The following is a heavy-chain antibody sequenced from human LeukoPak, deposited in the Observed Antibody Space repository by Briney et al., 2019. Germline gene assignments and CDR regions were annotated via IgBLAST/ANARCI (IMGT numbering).Heavy chain of an antibody. D-gene: IGHD3-10*01. CDR1: GGSFSGYY. Sequence: SETLSLTCAVYGGSFSGYYWSWIRQPPGKGLEWIGEINHSGSTNYNPSLKSLVTISVDTSKNQFSLKLSSVTAADTAVYYCARVASQNQITMLDYWGQGTLVTVSS. V-gene: IGHV4-34*01. CDR2: INHSGST. J-gene: IGHJ4*02. CDR3: ARVASQNQITMLDY.